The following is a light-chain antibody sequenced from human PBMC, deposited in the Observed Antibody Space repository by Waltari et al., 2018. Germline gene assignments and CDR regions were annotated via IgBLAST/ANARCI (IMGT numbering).Light chain of an antibody. CDR3: SSQTLDGLVL. CDR1: CSSVGASDP. V-gene: IGLV2-14*03. CDR2: DVT. Sequence: QSALTQPASVSGSPGQSITISCSGVCSSVGASDPVSWHQHHPGKAPQVIIYDVTNRPSGVSDRFSASKSANTASLTISRLQPEDEADYYCSSQTLDGLVLFGGGTRLTVL. J-gene: IGLJ2*01.